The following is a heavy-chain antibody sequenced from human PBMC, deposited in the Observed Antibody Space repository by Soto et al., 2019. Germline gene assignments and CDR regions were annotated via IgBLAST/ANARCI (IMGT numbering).Heavy chain of an antibody. D-gene: IGHD6-13*01. CDR1: GFSLSTSGVG. V-gene: IGHV2-5*02. CDR2: IYWDDDK. J-gene: IGHJ6*02. Sequence: QITLKESGPTLVKPTQTLTLTCTFSGFSLSTSGVGVGWIRQPPGKALEWLALIYWDDDKRYSPSLKSRLTITKDTSKNQVVLTMTNMDPVDTAPYYCAHTIAAAGSGILDVWGQGTTVTVSS. CDR3: AHTIAAAGSGILDV.